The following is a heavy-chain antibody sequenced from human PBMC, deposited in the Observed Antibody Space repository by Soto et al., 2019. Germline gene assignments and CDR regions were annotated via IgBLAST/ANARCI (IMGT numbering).Heavy chain of an antibody. CDR2: VNPIVSMS. CDR3: VSSYGSGYRVFAY. J-gene: IGHJ4*02. CDR1: GDTFNFYS. Sequence: QVQLVQSGAEVKRPGSSVKVSCKASGDTFNFYSINWVRQAPGLGLEWMGRVNPIVSMSNYAQKFQGRVTMPADKSTSTGYMELSSLRSEETAIYYCVSSYGSGYRVFAYWGQGALVTVSS. V-gene: IGHV1-69*02. D-gene: IGHD3-10*01.